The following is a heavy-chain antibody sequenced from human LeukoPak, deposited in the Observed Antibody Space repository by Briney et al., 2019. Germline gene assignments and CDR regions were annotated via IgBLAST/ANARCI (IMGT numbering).Heavy chain of an antibody. CDR1: GYSISSGYY. V-gene: IGHV4-38-2*02. CDR3: ARDIGIAAAGRGY. Sequence: SETLSLTCTVSGYSISSGYYWGWIRQPPGKGLEWIGSIYHGGSTYYNPSLKSRVTISVDTSKNQFSLKLSSVTAADTAVYYCARDIGIAAAGRGYWGQGALVTVSS. D-gene: IGHD6-13*01. CDR2: IYHGGST. J-gene: IGHJ4*02.